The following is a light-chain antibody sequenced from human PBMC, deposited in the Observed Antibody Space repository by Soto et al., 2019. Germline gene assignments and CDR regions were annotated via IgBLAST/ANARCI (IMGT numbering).Light chain of an antibody. J-gene: IGKJ4*01. Sequence: DIQMTQYPSALYASVRDSVTITCRATQKINNILNWDQQKPGKATKRLIFLASTLESGVPSRFGGSGSGTDVTLSISSRQPEDAAIYYCQQSVGKPRTLGGGTKVEI. CDR2: LAS. CDR3: QQSVGKPRT. V-gene: IGKV1-39*01. CDR1: QKINNI.